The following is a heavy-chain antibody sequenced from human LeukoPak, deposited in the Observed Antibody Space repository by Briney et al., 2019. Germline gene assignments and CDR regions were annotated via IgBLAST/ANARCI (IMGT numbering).Heavy chain of an antibody. D-gene: IGHD3-9*01. J-gene: IGHJ4*02. CDR1: GFTFDDYA. V-gene: IGHV3-9*01. CDR3: AKGGYFDLAACDH. CDR2: ISWNSGSI. Sequence: GRSLRLSCAASGFTFDDYAMHWVRQAPGKGLEWVSGISWNSGSIGYADSVKGRFTISRDNAKNSLYLQMNSLRAEDTALYYCAKGGYFDLAACDHWGQGTLVTVSS.